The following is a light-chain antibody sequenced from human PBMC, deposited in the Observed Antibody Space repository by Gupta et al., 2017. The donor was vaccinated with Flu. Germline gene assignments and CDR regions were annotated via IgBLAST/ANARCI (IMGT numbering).Light chain of an antibody. CDR1: QRIRSY. V-gene: IGKV1-9*01. Sequence: DIQLTQSPSFLSASLGDRVTITCRASQRIRSYLAWYQQKPGKAPKLLIYAASTRQSGVPSRFSGSGSGTEXTLTISXLQPEDFATYYRHQHNSSPPNTFGXGTRLEIK. J-gene: IGKJ5*01. CDR2: AAS. CDR3: HQHNSSPPNT.